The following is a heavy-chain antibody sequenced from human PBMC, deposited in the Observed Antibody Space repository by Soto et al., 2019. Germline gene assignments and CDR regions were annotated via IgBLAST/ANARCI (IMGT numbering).Heavy chain of an antibody. CDR3: ASGGNYGSSGFDAFDI. V-gene: IGHV5-51*01. Sequence: PGESLKISCKGSGYSFTSYWIGWVRQMPGKGLEWMGIIYPGDSDTRYSPSFQGQVTISADKSISTAYLQWSSLKASDTAMYYCASGGNYGSSGFDAFDIWGQGTMVTVSS. CDR1: GYSFTSYW. CDR2: IYPGDSDT. D-gene: IGHD3-22*01. J-gene: IGHJ3*02.